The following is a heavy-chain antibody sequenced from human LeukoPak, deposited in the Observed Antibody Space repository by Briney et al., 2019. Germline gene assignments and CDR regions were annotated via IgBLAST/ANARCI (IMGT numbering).Heavy chain of an antibody. CDR1: GGTFSSYA. J-gene: IGHJ6*04. D-gene: IGHD2-2*01. V-gene: IGHV1-69*01. Sequence: ASVKVSCKASGGTFSSYAISRVRQAPGQGLEWMGGIIPIFGTANYAQKFQGRVTITADESTSTAYMELSSLRSEDTAVYYCATGEYQLPYYYYGMDVWGKGTTVTVSS. CDR2: IIPIFGTA. CDR3: ATGEYQLPYYYYGMDV.